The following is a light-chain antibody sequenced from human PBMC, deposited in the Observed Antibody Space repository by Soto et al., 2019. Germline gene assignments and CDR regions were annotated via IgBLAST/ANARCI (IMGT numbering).Light chain of an antibody. V-gene: IGKV1-9*01. Sequence: DIQLTQSPSFLSASVGDRVSITCRASQGIRSDLAWYQQKAGKAPKLLIYAASTLQTGVPSRFSGSGSGTEFTLTISSLQPEDFATYYCQHVNSYSLLFGGGTKVEI. J-gene: IGKJ4*01. CDR3: QHVNSYSLL. CDR1: QGIRSD. CDR2: AAS.